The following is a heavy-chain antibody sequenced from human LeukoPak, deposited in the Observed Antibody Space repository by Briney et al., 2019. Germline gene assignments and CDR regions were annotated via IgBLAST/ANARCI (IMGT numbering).Heavy chain of an antibody. CDR1: GFTFSNYA. CDR2: ISSGGGST. CDR3: AKVRAWSGYATDY. J-gene: IGHJ4*02. V-gene: IGHV3-23*01. D-gene: IGHD3-3*01. Sequence: GGSLRLSCAASGFTFSNYAMSWVRQAPGKGLEWVSTISSGGGSTYYADSVKGRFTISRDNSKNTLYLQMNSLGAEDTAVYYCAKVRAWSGYATDYWGQGTLVTVSS.